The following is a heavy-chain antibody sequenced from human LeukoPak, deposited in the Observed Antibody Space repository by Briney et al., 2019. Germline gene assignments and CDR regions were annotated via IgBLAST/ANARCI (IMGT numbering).Heavy chain of an antibody. CDR1: GYTFSSYA. D-gene: IGHD5-18*01. CDR3: ARGFVDTAMVLDY. J-gene: IGHJ4*02. V-gene: IGHV1-69*13. Sequence: GASVKVSCKASGYTFSSYAISWVRQAPGQGLEWMGGIIPIFGTANYAQKFQGRVTITADESTSTAYMELSSLRSEDTAVYYCARGFVDTAMVLDYWGQGTLVTVSS. CDR2: IIPIFGTA.